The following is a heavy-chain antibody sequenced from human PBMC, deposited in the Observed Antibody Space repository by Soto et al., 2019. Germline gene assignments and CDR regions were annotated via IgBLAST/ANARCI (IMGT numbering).Heavy chain of an antibody. V-gene: IGHV1-18*01. CDR3: ARSNYDFWSGRYYMDV. D-gene: IGHD3-3*01. CDR1: GYTFTSYG. J-gene: IGHJ6*03. Sequence: ASVKVSCKASGYTFTSYGISWVRQAPGQGLERMGWISAYNGNTNYAQKLQGRVTMTTDTSTSTAYMELRSLRSDDTAVYYCARSNYDFWSGRYYMDVWGQGTTVTVSS. CDR2: ISAYNGNT.